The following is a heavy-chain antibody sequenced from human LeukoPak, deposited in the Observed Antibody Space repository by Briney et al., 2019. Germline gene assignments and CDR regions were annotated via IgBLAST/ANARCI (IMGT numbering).Heavy chain of an antibody. D-gene: IGHD1-26*01. Sequence: EASVKVSCKACGYTFTSYGISWVRQDPGQGLEWMGWISAKNGNTNYAQKLQGRVTVTTDTSTSTAYMELRSLRSDDTAVYYCARDTEWEKNPDYFDYWGQGTLVTVSS. J-gene: IGHJ4*02. CDR3: ARDTEWEKNPDYFDY. CDR1: GYTFTSYG. CDR2: ISAKNGNT. V-gene: IGHV1-18*01.